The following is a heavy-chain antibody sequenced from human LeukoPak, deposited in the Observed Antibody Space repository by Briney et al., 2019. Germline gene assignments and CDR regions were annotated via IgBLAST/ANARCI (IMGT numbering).Heavy chain of an antibody. D-gene: IGHD2-2*01. CDR2: ISSSSSTI. Sequence: GGSLRLSCATSGFTFSSYSMNWVRQAPGKGLEWVSYISSSSSTIYYADSVKGRFTISRDNAMNSVYLQMNSLRSDDTAVYYCARDAWDIVVVPAAMGGYNWFDPWGQGTLVTVSS. CDR3: ARDAWDIVVVPAAMGGYNWFDP. CDR1: GFTFSSYS. J-gene: IGHJ5*02. V-gene: IGHV3-48*01.